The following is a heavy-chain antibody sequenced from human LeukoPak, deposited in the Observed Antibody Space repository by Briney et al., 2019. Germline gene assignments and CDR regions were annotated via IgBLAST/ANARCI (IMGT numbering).Heavy chain of an antibody. Sequence: GGSLRLSCAASGFTFSSYAMSWVRQAPGKGLEWVSSISSSSSYIYYADSVKGRFTISRDNAKNSLYLQMNSLRAEDTAVYYCARAPTYYYDSSGYLYWGQGTLVTVSS. D-gene: IGHD3-22*01. CDR3: ARAPTYYYDSSGYLY. CDR1: GFTFSSYA. V-gene: IGHV3-21*01. J-gene: IGHJ4*02. CDR2: ISSSSSYI.